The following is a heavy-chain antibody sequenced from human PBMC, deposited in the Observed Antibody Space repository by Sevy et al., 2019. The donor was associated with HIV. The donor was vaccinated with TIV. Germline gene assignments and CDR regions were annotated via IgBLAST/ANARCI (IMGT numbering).Heavy chain of an antibody. CDR2: ISYDGSNK. Sequence: GGSLRLSCTASGFTFSSYAMHWVRQAPGKGLEWVAVISYDGSNKYYADSLKGRFTISRDNSKNTLYLQMDSLRAEDTGVYYCAREPIVVVPADGKTRKDYYYYGMDVWGQGTTVTVSS. D-gene: IGHD2-2*01. J-gene: IGHJ6*02. CDR3: AREPIVVVPADGKTRKDYYYYGMDV. V-gene: IGHV3-30*14. CDR1: GFTFSSYA.